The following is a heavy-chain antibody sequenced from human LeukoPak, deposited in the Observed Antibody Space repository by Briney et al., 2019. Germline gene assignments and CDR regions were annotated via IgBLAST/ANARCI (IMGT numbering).Heavy chain of an antibody. CDR2: ISYDGSNK. D-gene: IGHD1-26*01. V-gene: IGHV3-30-3*01. Sequence: GGSLRLSCAASGFTFSSYAMHWVRQAPGKGLEWVAVISYDGSNKYYADSVKGRFTISRDNSKNTLYLQMSSLRAEDTAVYYCARTGIPAEWELQPAIFDYWGQGTLVTVSS. CDR1: GFTFSSYA. CDR3: ARTGIPAEWELQPAIFDY. J-gene: IGHJ4*02.